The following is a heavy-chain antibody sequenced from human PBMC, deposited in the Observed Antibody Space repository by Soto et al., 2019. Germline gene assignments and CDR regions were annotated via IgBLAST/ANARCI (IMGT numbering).Heavy chain of an antibody. CDR2: ISNNGGTT. Sequence: PGGSLRLSCAVSGFAFTTYAITWVRQAPGKGLEWVSTISNNGGTTYSADSVKGRFTISRDNSKNTLWLQMNSLIAEDTAVYYCAKDGYFEVPWGPNPLDYWGQGTLVTVSS. V-gene: IGHV3-23*01. J-gene: IGHJ4*02. CDR1: GFAFTTYA. D-gene: IGHD3-9*01. CDR3: AKDGYFEVPWGPNPLDY.